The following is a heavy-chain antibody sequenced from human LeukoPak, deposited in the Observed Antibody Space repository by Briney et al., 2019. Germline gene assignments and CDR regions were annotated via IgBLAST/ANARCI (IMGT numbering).Heavy chain of an antibody. CDR3: ARTDWGTSIS. J-gene: IGHJ4*02. D-gene: IGHD7-27*01. Sequence: SETLSLTCTVSGGSISSGGYYWSWIRQPPGKGLEWIGYIYHSGSTYYNPSLKSRVTISVDTSKNQFSLKLSSVTAADTAVYYCARTDWGTSISWGQGTLVTVSS. V-gene: IGHV4-30-2*01. CDR2: IYHSGST. CDR1: GGSISSGGYY.